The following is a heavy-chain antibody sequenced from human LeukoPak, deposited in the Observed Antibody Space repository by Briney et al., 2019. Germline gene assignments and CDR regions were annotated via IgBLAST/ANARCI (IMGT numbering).Heavy chain of an antibody. J-gene: IGHJ4*02. CDR1: GFTFSSYW. CDR3: ARGHGDYGIN. D-gene: IGHD4-17*01. V-gene: IGHV3-7*01. CDR2: MKPDGSEK. Sequence: SGGSLRLSCAVSGFTFSSYWMTWVRQAPGKGLEWVATMKPDGSEKYYVDSVKGRFTISRDSAKNSLYLQMNSLRAEDTAVYYCARGHGDYGINWGQGTLVTVSS.